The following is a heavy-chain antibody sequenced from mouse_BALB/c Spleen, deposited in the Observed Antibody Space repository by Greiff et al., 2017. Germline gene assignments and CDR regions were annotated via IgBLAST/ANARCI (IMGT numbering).Heavy chain of an antibody. CDR1: GYTFTSYV. J-gene: IGHJ2*01. Sequence: EVQLVESGPELVKPGASVKMSCKASGYTFTSYVMHWVKQKPGQGLEWIGYINPYNDGTKYNEKFKGKATLTSDKSSSTAYMELSSLTSEDSAVYYCARSRVSPHFDYWGQGTTLTVSS. CDR3: ARSRVSPHFDY. V-gene: IGHV1-14*01. D-gene: IGHD1-1*01. CDR2: INPYNDGT.